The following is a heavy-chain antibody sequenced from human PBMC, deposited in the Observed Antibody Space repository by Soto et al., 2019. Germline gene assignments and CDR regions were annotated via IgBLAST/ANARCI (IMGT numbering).Heavy chain of an antibody. CDR2: IYHSGVT. CDR1: GGSISSGGYS. D-gene: IGHD2-15*01. Sequence: QLQLQESGSGLVRPSQTLSLTCAVSGGSISSGGYSWTWIRQPPGKGLEWIGYIYHSGVTYYNPSLKSRVTISVDMSKNQFSLKVTSVTAADTAVYYWARAGWQPGGFDYWGQGTLVTVSS. J-gene: IGHJ4*02. CDR3: ARAGWQPGGFDY. V-gene: IGHV4-30-2*01.